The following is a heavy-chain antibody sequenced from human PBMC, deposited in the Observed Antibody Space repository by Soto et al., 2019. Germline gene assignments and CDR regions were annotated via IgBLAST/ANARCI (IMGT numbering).Heavy chain of an antibody. CDR3: ARQSSELLLFAS. CDR1: GFTFSSYS. CDR2: ISSSSSTI. Sequence: EVQLVESGGGLVQPGGSLRLSCAASGFTFSSYSMNWVRQAPGKGLEWVSYISSSSSTIYYADSVKGRFTISRDNAKNSLYLQMSSLRAEDTAVYSCARQSSELLLFASWGQGTLVTVSS. J-gene: IGHJ4*02. V-gene: IGHV3-48*01. D-gene: IGHD2-15*01.